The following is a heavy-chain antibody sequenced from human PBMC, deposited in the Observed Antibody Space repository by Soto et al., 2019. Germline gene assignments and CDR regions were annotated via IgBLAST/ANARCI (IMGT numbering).Heavy chain of an antibody. CDR2: IYHTGTT. CDR1: AGSISTTNW. Sequence: PSETLSLTCAVSAGSISTTNWYVWVRQPPGMGLEWIGEIYHTGTTTYNPSLKSRVTMSVDTSKNQFSLRLSFVTAADTAVYYCATSSGSAYGLAVWGRGATVTVSS. CDR3: ATSSGSAYGLAV. V-gene: IGHV4-4*02. J-gene: IGHJ6*02. D-gene: IGHD3-10*01.